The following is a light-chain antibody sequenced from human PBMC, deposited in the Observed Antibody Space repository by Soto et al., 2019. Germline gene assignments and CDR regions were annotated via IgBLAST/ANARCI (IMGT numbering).Light chain of an antibody. V-gene: IGKV3-20*01. CDR1: QSVNSIY. CDR3: QQYGGSPRT. J-gene: IGKJ1*01. CDR2: GAS. Sequence: EIVLTQSPGTLSLSPGERATLYCRASQSVNSIYLAWYQQKPGQAPRLLIYGASSRATGIPDRFSGSGSGTDFTLTISRLEPEDFALYYCQQYGGSPRTFGQGTKVDIK.